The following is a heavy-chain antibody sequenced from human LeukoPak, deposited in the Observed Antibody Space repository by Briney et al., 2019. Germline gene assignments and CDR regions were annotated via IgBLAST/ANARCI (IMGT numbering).Heavy chain of an antibody. V-gene: IGHV3-30*18. CDR3: AKNGLGQWLVPFDY. CDR2: ISYDGSNK. CDR1: GFTFSNYA. Sequence: GGSLRLSCAASGFTFSNYAMYWVRQAPGKGLEWVAVISYDGSNKYYADSVKGRFTISRDDSKNTLYLQMNSLRAEDTAVYYCAKNGLGQWLVPFDYWGQGTLVTVSS. D-gene: IGHD6-19*01. J-gene: IGHJ4*02.